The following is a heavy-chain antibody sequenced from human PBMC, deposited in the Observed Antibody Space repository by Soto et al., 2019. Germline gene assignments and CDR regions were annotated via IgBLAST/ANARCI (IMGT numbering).Heavy chain of an antibody. D-gene: IGHD3-10*01. Sequence: EVQLVESGGGLVQPGGSLRLSCAASGFTFSSYWMHWVRQVPGKGLVWVSRIKYDGSTTTYADSVKGRFTISRDNGENTVYVQMNSLRAEETAVYYCARGGSGTYLLDSWGQGTLVTVSS. V-gene: IGHV3-74*01. CDR3: ARGGSGTYLLDS. J-gene: IGHJ4*02. CDR2: IKYDGSTT. CDR1: GFTFSSYW.